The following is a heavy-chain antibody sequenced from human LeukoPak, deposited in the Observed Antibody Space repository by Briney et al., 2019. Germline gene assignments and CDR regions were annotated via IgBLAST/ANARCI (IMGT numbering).Heavy chain of an antibody. CDR2: SSSSGSTI. CDR1: GVTFSDYY. Sequence: PGGSLRLSCAASGVTFSDYYMSWIRQAPGKGLEWVSYSSSSGSTIYYADSVKGRFTISRDNAKKSLSLQLNSLRAEDTAVYYCASGYIDLGGDYGMDVWGQGTTVTVSS. J-gene: IGHJ6*02. D-gene: IGHD5-18*01. CDR3: ASGYIDLGGDYGMDV. V-gene: IGHV3-11*01.